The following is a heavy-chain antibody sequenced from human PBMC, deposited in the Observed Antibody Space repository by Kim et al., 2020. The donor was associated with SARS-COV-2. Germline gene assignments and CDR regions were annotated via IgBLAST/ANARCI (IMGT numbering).Heavy chain of an antibody. CDR1: GFTFNTYA. D-gene: IGHD4-17*01. Sequence: GGSLRLSCAASGFTFNTYAMSWVRQAPGKGLEWVSSIRGNGGSTFYADSVEGRFTISRDNPKNRLYLQMNTLRAEDTAIYYCAKRNGDSTGALDYWGQGTLVTVSS. CDR2: IRGNGGST. V-gene: IGHV3-23*01. CDR3: AKRNGDSTGALDY. J-gene: IGHJ4*02.